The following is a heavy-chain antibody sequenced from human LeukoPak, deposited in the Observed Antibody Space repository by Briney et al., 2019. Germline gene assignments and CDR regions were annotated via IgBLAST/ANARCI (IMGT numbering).Heavy chain of an antibody. J-gene: IGHJ1*01. CDR2: ISYDGSNK. CDR1: GFTFSSYA. CDR3: ARDAQQWLVRYYFQH. D-gene: IGHD6-19*01. V-gene: IGHV3-30*04. Sequence: GGSLRLSCAASGFTFSSYAMHWVRRAPGKGLEWVAVISYDGSNKYYADSVKGRFTISRDNSKNTLYLQMNSLRAEDTAVYYCARDAQQWLVRYYFQHWGQGTLVTVSS.